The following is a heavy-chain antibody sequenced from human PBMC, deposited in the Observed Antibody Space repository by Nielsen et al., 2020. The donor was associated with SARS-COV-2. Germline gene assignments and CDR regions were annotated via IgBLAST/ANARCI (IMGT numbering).Heavy chain of an antibody. J-gene: IGHJ6*02. D-gene: IGHD5-18*01. CDR1: GGSFSGYY. CDR2: INHSGST. Sequence: GSLRLSCAVYGGSFSGYYWSWIRQPPGKGLEWIGEINHSGSTNYNPSLKSRVTISVDTSKNQFSLKLSSVTAADTAVYYCAREYSYGFGYYGMDVWGQGTTVTVSS. CDR3: AREYSYGFGYYGMDV. V-gene: IGHV4-34*01.